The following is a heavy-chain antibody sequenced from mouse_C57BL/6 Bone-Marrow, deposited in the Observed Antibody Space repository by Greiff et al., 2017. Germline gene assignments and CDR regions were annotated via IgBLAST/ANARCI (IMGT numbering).Heavy chain of an antibody. CDR3: TTYGSSVGYFDV. CDR1: GFHIKDDY. J-gene: IGHJ1*03. D-gene: IGHD1-1*01. CDR2: IDPENGDP. V-gene: IGHV14-4*01. Sequence: VPLQPSGAELVRPGASVKLSCTASGFHIKDDYLHWVKQRPEPCLEWIGWIDPENGDPEYASKFQGKATITADTSSNTAYLQLSSLTSEYTAVYYCTTYGSSVGYFDVWGTGTTVTVAS.